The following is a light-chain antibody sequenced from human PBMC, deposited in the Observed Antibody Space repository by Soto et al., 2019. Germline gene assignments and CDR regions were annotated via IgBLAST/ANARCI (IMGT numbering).Light chain of an antibody. CDR1: QSVGSSF. CDR3: QQNKDWPGT. J-gene: IGKJ1*01. CDR2: GAS. Sequence: EIVLTQSPGTLSLSPGERATLSCRASQSVGSSFLAWYQQKPGQAPRLLIYGASSRATGIPDRFSASGSCTDFTLTISSLQSEDCGVYYWQQNKDWPGTFGQGTKVDIK. V-gene: IGKV3-20*01.